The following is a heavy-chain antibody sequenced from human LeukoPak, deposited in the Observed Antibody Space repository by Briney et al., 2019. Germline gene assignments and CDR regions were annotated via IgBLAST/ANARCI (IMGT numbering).Heavy chain of an antibody. Sequence: SETLSLTCTVSGGSISSSSYYWGWIRQPPGKGLEWIGSIYYSGSTYYNPSLKSRVTISVDTSKNQFSLKLSSVTAADTAVYYCAATYYDYVWGRFEDYYYYMDVWGNGTTVTVSS. CDR3: AATYYDYVWGRFEDYYYYMDV. J-gene: IGHJ6*03. CDR1: GGSISSSSYY. D-gene: IGHD3-16*01. V-gene: IGHV4-39*01. CDR2: IYYSGST.